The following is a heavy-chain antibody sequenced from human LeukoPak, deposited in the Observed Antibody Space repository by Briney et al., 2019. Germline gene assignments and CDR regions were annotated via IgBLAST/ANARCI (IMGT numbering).Heavy chain of an antibody. CDR2: IIPIFGTA. CDR1: GGTFSSYV. CDR3: ARGTGTVTIGLPETNWFDP. J-gene: IGHJ5*02. V-gene: IGHV1-69*05. D-gene: IGHD4-11*01. Sequence: SVKVSCKASGGTFSSYVISWVRQAPGQGLEWMGGIIPIFGTANYAQKFQGRVTITTDESTSTAYMELSSLRSEDTAVYYCARGTGTVTIGLPETNWFDPWGQGTLVTVSS.